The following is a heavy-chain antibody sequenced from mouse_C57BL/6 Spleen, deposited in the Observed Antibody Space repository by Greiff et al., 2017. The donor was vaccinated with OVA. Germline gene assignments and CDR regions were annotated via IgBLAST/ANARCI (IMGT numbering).Heavy chain of an antibody. D-gene: IGHD3-3*01. J-gene: IGHJ2*01. CDR1: GYTFTDYY. Sequence: EVKLQQSRPELVKPGASVKISCKASGYTFTDYYMNWVKQSHGKSLEWIGDINPNNGGTSYNQKFKGKATLTVDKSSSTAYMELRSLTSEDSAVYYCAKGLQGVYYFDYWGQGTTLTVSS. CDR3: AKGLQGVYYFDY. CDR2: INPNNGGT. V-gene: IGHV1-26*01.